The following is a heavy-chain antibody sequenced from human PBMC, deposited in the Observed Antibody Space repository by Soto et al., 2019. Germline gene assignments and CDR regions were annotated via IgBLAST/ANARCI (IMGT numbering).Heavy chain of an antibody. V-gene: IGHV3-33*05. CDR3: AKMGTGDGNYYYGSGSYYTYFDY. D-gene: IGHD3-10*01. J-gene: IGHJ4*02. CDR1: APTVSNNG. CDR2: ISYDGSEE. Sequence: GGSPRRSCVGSAPTVSNNGMHWVRQAQGKGLEWVARISYDGSEEYYADSVKGRFTISRDNSKNTLYLQMNSLRAEDTAVYYCAKMGTGDGNYYYGSGSYYTYFDYWGQGTLVTIS.